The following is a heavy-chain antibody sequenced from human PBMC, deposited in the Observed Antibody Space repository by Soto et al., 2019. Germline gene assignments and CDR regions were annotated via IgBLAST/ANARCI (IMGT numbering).Heavy chain of an antibody. Sequence: QVQLQESGPGLVKPSQTLSLTCTVSGGSISSGGYYWSWIRQHPGKGLEWIGYIYYSGSTYYNPSLKSRVTISVDTSKNQFSLKLSSVTAADTAVYYCARVDIVVVVAAIDYWGQGTLVTVSS. D-gene: IGHD2-15*01. J-gene: IGHJ4*02. V-gene: IGHV4-31*03. CDR1: GGSISSGGYY. CDR3: ARVDIVVVVAAIDY. CDR2: IYYSGST.